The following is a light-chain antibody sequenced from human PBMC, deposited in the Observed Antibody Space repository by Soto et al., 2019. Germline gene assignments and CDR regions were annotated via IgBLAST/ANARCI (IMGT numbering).Light chain of an antibody. J-gene: IGKJ1*01. CDR1: QSISTDY. CDR2: DTF. Sequence: EIVLTQSPGTLSLSPGERATLSCRASQSISTDYLAWYQQKPGQAPRLLIYDTFTRATGIPARFSGSGSGTDFTLTISRLQPGDSAVYYCQQYGSSPRTFGQGTKGDIK. V-gene: IGKV3-20*01. CDR3: QQYGSSPRT.